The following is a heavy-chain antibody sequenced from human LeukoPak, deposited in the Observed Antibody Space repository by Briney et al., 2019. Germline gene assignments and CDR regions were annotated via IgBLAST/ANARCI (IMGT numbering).Heavy chain of an antibody. CDR2: IRFDGGNK. V-gene: IGHV3-30*02. Sequence: GGSLRLSCAASGFTLSSYGMHWVRQAPGKGLEWVAFIRFDGGNKYYADSVKGRFTTSRDNSKNTVYLQMNSLRAEDTAVYYCAKDSNGSGGDWGQGTLVTVST. J-gene: IGHJ4*02. D-gene: IGHD3-10*01. CDR1: GFTLSSYG. CDR3: AKDSNGSGGD.